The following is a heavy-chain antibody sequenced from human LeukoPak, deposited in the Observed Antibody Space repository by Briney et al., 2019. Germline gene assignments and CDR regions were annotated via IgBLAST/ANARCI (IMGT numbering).Heavy chain of an antibody. J-gene: IGHJ4*02. CDR1: GGSISSGSYY. CDR2: IYTSGST. V-gene: IGHV4-61*02. Sequence: SETLSLTCTVSGGSISSGSYYWSWIRQPAGKGLEWIGRIYTSGSTNYNPSLKSRVTISVDTSKNQFSLRLSSVTAADTAVYYCASSKATIKYYFDYWGQGTLVTVSS. D-gene: IGHD5-24*01. CDR3: ASSKATIKYYFDY.